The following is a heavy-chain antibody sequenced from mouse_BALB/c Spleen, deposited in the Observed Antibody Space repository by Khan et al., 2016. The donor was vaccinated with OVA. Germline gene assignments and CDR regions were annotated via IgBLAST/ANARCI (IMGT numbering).Heavy chain of an antibody. CDR1: GYTFTDYD. V-gene: IGHV1-77*01. D-gene: IGHD2-1*01. Sequence: QVRLQQSGPELVKPGASVKMSCKASGYTFTDYDIRWVKQRTGQGLEWIGEIYPGSGSTYYNEKFKGKATLTADKSSNTAYMQLSSLTSEDSAVYFCAKIFYGNSYAMDYWGQGTAGTVSS. CDR2: IYPGSGST. J-gene: IGHJ4*01. CDR3: AKIFYGNSYAMDY.